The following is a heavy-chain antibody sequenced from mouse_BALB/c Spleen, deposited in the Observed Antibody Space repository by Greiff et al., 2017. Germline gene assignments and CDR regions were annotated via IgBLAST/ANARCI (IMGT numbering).Heavy chain of an antibody. D-gene: IGHD2-1*01. CDR2: IRSKSNNYAT. J-gene: IGHJ1*01. Sequence: EVQVVESGGGLVQPKGSLKLSCAASGFTFNTYAMNWVRQAPGKGLEWVARIRSKSNNYATYYADSVKDRFTISSDDSQSMLYLQMNNLKTEDTAKYYSMRDGNYVVYFDVWGEGTTVTVSS. V-gene: IGHV10-1*02. CDR3: MRDGNYVVYFDV. CDR1: GFTFNTYA.